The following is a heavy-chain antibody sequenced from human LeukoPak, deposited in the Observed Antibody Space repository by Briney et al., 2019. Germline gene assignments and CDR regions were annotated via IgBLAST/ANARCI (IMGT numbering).Heavy chain of an antibody. CDR2: ISSSSSYI. CDR3: ASGKDFGVVSPFDY. J-gene: IGHJ4*02. V-gene: IGHV3-21*01. CDR1: GFTVSSNY. D-gene: IGHD3-3*01. Sequence: GGSLRLSCAASGFTVSSNYMSWVRQAPGKGLEWVSSISSSSSYIYYADSVKGRFTISRDNAKNSLYLQMNSLRAEDTAVYYCASGKDFGVVSPFDYWGQGTLVTVSS.